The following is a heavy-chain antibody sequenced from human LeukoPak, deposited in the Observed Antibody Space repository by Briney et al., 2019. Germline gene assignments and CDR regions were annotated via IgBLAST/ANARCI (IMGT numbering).Heavy chain of an antibody. CDR3: AKGTAFYDSSDPGFDY. D-gene: IGHD3-22*01. J-gene: IGHJ4*02. Sequence: PGRSLRLSCAASGFTLSSYGMHWVRQAPGKGLEWVAVISYDGSNKYYADSVKGRFTISRDNSKNTLYLQMNSLRAEDTAVYYCAKGTAFYDSSDPGFDYWGQGTLVTVSS. V-gene: IGHV3-30*18. CDR1: GFTLSSYG. CDR2: ISYDGSNK.